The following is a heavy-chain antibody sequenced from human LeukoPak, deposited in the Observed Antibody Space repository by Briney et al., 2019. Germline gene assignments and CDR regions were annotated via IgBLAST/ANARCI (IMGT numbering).Heavy chain of an antibody. CDR2: ISSSSSTI. D-gene: IGHD1-26*01. J-gene: IGHJ3*02. Sequence: GGSLRLSCAASGFTFSSYSMNWVRQAPGKGLEWVSCISSSSSTIYYADSVKGRFTISRDNSKNTLYLQMNSLRAEDTAVYYCAKEVRGGYSGINTAAFDIWGQRTMVTVSS. V-gene: IGHV3-48*01. CDR1: GFTFSSYS. CDR3: AKEVRGGYSGINTAAFDI.